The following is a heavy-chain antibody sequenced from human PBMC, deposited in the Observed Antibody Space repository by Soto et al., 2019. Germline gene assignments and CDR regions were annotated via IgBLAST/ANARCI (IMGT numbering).Heavy chain of an antibody. D-gene: IGHD3-22*01. CDR2: IYYSGST. J-gene: IGHJ4*02. Sequence: SETLSLTCPVSGGYISSGDYYWSWIRQPPGKGLEWIGYIYYSGSTYYNPSLKSRVTISVDTSKNQFSLKLSSVTAADTAVYYCASSLDSSGYYLPNYFDYWGQGTLVTVSS. CDR1: GGYISSGDYY. V-gene: IGHV4-30-4*01. CDR3: ASSLDSSGYYLPNYFDY.